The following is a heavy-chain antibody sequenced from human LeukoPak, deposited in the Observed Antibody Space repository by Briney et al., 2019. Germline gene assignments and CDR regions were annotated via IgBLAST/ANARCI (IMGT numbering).Heavy chain of an antibody. D-gene: IGHD3-22*01. V-gene: IGHV4-61*02. CDR3: ARVTTGGYYNY. CDR2: IYTSGST. J-gene: IGHJ4*02. CDR1: GGSISSGSYY. Sequence: NPSETLSLTCTVSGGSISSGSYYWSWIRQPAGKGLEWIGRIYTSGSTNYNPSLKSRVTISLDTSENHFSLKLSYVTAADTAVYYCARVTTGGYYNYWGQGTLVTVSS.